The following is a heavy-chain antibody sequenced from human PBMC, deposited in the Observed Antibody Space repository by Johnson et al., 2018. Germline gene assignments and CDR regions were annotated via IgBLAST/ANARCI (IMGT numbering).Heavy chain of an antibody. J-gene: IGHJ6*03. Sequence: EVRLVESGGGLVQPGGSLRLSCAASGFTFSNYAMTWVRQAPGKGLEWVSGISGSAGSTYYADSVKGRFTISRDNSKNTLYLQMNSLRAEDTALYYCAKDDNDSPFYYYMDVWGKGTTVTVSS. CDR2: ISGSAGST. CDR1: GFTFSNYA. V-gene: IGHV3-23*04. CDR3: AKDDNDSPFYYYMDV. D-gene: IGHD3-16*01.